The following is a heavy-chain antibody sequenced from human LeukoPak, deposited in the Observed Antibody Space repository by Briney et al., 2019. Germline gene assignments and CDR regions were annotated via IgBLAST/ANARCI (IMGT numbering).Heavy chain of an antibody. J-gene: IGHJ5*02. CDR1: GFTFSSYS. CDR2: ISSGSSTI. Sequence: GGSLRLSCAASGFTFSSYSMNWVRQAPGKGLEWVSYISSGSSTIYYADSVKGRFTISRDNAKNSLYLQMNSLRAEDTAVYYCARDLIRFNWFDPWGQGTLVTVSS. V-gene: IGHV3-48*04. CDR3: ARDLIRFNWFDP.